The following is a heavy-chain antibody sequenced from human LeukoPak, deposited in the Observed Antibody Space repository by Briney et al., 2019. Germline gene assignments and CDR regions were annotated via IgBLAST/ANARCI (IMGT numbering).Heavy chain of an antibody. CDR1: GFTFSSYA. V-gene: IGHV3-23*01. Sequence: GGSLRLSCAASGFTFSSYAMSWVRQAPGKGLEWVSAISGSDGSTYYADSVKCRFTISRDNSENTLYLQMNSLRAEDTAVYYCAKTINYGGNSEFDYWGQGTLVTVSS. J-gene: IGHJ4*02. D-gene: IGHD4-23*01. CDR3: AKTINYGGNSEFDY. CDR2: ISGSDGST.